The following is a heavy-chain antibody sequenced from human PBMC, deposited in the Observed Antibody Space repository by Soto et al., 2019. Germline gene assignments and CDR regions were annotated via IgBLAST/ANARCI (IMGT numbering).Heavy chain of an antibody. Sequence: QVQLVESGGGVVQPGRSLRLSCAASGFTFSSYGMHWVRQAPGKGLEWVAVISYDGSNKYYADSVKGRFTISRDNSKNTLYMQMNSLRAEDTAVYYCAKDREDSSGYYYFYYYYGMDVWGQGTTVTVSS. CDR1: GFTFSSYG. J-gene: IGHJ6*02. D-gene: IGHD3-22*01. CDR2: ISYDGSNK. V-gene: IGHV3-30*18. CDR3: AKDREDSSGYYYFYYYYGMDV.